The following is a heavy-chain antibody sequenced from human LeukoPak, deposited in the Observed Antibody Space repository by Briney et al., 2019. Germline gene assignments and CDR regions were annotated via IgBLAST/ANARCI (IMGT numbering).Heavy chain of an antibody. CDR1: GGSISSYY. CDR2: IYYSGST. CDR3: ARHQAAAGTGYFDY. D-gene: IGHD6-13*01. V-gene: IGHV4-59*08. Sequence: KASETLSLTCTVSGGSISSYYWSWIRQPPGKGLEGIGYIYYSGSTNYNPSLKSRVTISVDTSKNQFSLKLSSVTAADTAVYYCARHQAAAGTGYFDYWGQGTLVTVSS. J-gene: IGHJ4*02.